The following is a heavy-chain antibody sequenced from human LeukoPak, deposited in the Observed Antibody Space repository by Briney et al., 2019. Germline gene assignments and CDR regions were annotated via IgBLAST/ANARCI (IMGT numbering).Heavy chain of an antibody. Sequence: GGSLRLSCAASGFTFSSNYMSWVRQAPGKGLEWVSVIYSGGSTYYADSVKGRFTISRDNSKNTLYLQMNSLRAEDTAVYYCARDSDYGDYYYGMDVWGQGTTVTVSS. CDR3: ARDSDYGDYYYGMDV. CDR1: GFTFSSNY. CDR2: IYSGGST. J-gene: IGHJ6*02. D-gene: IGHD4-17*01. V-gene: IGHV3-66*01.